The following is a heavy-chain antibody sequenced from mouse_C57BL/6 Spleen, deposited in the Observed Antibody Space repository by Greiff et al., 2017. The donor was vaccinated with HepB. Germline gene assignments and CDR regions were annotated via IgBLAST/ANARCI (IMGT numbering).Heavy chain of an antibody. CDR1: GYTFTSYW. CDR2: INPSNGGT. Sequence: QVQLKQSGTELVKPGASVKLSCKASGYTFTSYWMHWVKQRPGQGLEWIGNINPSNGGTNYNEKFKSKATLTVDKSSSTAYMQLSSLTSEDSAVYEYAREDGSSCFDDWGQGTTLTVSS. CDR3: AREDGSSCFDD. V-gene: IGHV1-53*01. D-gene: IGHD1-1*01. J-gene: IGHJ2*01.